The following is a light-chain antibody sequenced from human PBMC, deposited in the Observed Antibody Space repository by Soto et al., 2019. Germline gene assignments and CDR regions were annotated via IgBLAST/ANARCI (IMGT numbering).Light chain of an antibody. CDR2: EVF. CDR3: SSYRTGSTYV. Sequence: QSVLTQPPSSSGSPGQSVAISCNGSSSDVGGYNYVSWYHQHPGKAPKLIIYEVFDRPSGVPSRFSGSKSGNTASLNISGLQAEDEADYFCSSYRTGSTYVFGTGTKVTVI. CDR1: SSDVGGYNY. J-gene: IGLJ1*01. V-gene: IGLV2-14*01.